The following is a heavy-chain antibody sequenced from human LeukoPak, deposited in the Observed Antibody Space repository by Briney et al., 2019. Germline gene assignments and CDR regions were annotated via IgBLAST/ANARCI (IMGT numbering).Heavy chain of an antibody. J-gene: IGHJ4*02. V-gene: IGHV4-34*01. CDR1: GGSFSGYY. D-gene: IGHD3-10*01. Sequence: PSETLSLTCAVYGGSFSGYYWNWIRQPPGEGLEWIGEINHSGSTNYNPSLKSRVTISVDTSKNQFSLKLRFVTAADTAVYYCARVKGREGSTVIIDYWGQGTLVTVSS. CDR2: INHSGST. CDR3: ARVKGREGSTVIIDY.